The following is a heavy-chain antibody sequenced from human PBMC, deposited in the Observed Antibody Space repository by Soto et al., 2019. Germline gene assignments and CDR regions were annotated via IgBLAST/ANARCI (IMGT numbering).Heavy chain of an antibody. CDR1: GGTFSLYT. CDR3: ARGGPPDIAWFDP. Sequence: QVQLVQSGAEVKKPGSSVKVSCKASGGTFSLYTISWVRQAPGQGLEWMGGSANSAQKFQGRLTVTADESTSTVYLELSSLTSEHTAVYYCARGGPPDIAWFDPCGQGTLV. D-gene: IGHD2-15*01. CDR2: GSA. V-gene: IGHV1-69*01. J-gene: IGHJ5*02.